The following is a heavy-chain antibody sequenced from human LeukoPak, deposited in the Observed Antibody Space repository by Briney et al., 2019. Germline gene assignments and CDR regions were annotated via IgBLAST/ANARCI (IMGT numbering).Heavy chain of an antibody. V-gene: IGHV3-11*04. CDR1: GFTFSDYY. J-gene: IGHJ3*02. D-gene: IGHD6-19*01. CDR3: ARGSSELDAFDI. CDR2: ISSSGSTI. Sequence: PGGSLRLSCAASGFTFSDYYMSWIRQAPGKGLEWVSYISSSGSTIYYADSVKGRFATSRDNAKNSLYLQMNSLRAEDTAVYYCARGSSELDAFDIWGQGTMVTVSS.